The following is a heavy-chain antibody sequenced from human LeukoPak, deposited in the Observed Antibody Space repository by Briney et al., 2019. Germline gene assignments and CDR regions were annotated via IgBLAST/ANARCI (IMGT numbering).Heavy chain of an antibody. CDR3: AKDKATMIVGSFDY. CDR1: GFTFDDYA. Sequence: PGRSLRHSCAASGFTFDDYAMHWVRQAPGKGLEWVSGISWNSGSIGYADSVKGRFTISRDNAKNSLYLQMNSLRAEDTALYYCAKDKATMIVGSFDYWGQGTLVTVSS. D-gene: IGHD3-22*01. V-gene: IGHV3-9*01. J-gene: IGHJ4*02. CDR2: ISWNSGSI.